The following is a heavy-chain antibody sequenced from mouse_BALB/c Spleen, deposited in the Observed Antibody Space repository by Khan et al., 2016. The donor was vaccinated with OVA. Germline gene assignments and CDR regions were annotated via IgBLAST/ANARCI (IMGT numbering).Heavy chain of an antibody. D-gene: IGHD2-1*01. V-gene: IGHV1-7*01. CDR2: IDPSTGYT. J-gene: IGHJ3*01. CDR3: TRGGQYGIFAY. Sequence: QVQLKESGAELAKPGASVKMSCKASGYTFTTYWMHWVKQRPGQGLEWIGYIDPSTGYTEYNQKFKDKATLTTDKSSSTAYMQLSSLTSEDSAVYYCTRGGQYGIFAYWGQGTLVTVSA. CDR1: GYTFTTYW.